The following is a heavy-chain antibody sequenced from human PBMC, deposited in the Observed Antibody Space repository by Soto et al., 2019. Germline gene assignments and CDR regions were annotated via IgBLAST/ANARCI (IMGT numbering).Heavy chain of an antibody. D-gene: IGHD3-3*01. J-gene: IGHJ4*01. CDR3: AQDRSDDVCSGYYRTSHNDY. CDR1: GFTFSSYA. CDR2: ISGSGGST. Sequence: GSLRLSCAASGFTFSSYAMSWVRQAPGKGLEWVSAISGSGGSTYYADSVKGRFTISRDNSKNTLYLQMNSLRAEDTAVYYCAQDRSDDVCSGYYRTSHNDYWGQETLVTVSS. V-gene: IGHV3-23*01.